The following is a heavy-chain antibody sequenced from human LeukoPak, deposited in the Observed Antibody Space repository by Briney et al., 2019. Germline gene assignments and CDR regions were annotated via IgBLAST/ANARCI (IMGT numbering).Heavy chain of an antibody. CDR3: ARTSSGWHAIFDY. Sequence: SETLSLTCTVSGGSISSYYWSWIRQPPGKGLEWIGYIYYSGSTNYNPSLKSRVTISVDTSKNQFSLKLSSVTAADTAVYYCARTSSGWHAIFDYWGQGTLVTVSS. J-gene: IGHJ4*02. CDR2: IYYSGST. V-gene: IGHV4-59*08. D-gene: IGHD6-19*01. CDR1: GGSISSYY.